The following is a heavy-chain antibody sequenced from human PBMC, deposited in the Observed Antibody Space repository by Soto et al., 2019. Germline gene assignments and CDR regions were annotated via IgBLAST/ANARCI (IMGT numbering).Heavy chain of an antibody. J-gene: IGHJ4*02. CDR3: AKESTVGSPGDYFHS. V-gene: IGHV3-23*01. CDR2: IGIYANT. D-gene: IGHD1-26*01. CDR1: GFTFSSYA. Sequence: EVELLESGGDLVQPGGSLRLSCAASGFTFSSYAINWVRQAPGKGLEWVSAIGIYANTYYAGSVKGRFTISRDDSKNTVYLQLNSLRVDDTAVYYCAKESTVGSPGDYFHSWGQGTLVTVSS.